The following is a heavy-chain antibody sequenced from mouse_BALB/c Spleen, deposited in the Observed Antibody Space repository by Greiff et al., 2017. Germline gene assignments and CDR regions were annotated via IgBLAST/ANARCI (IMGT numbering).Heavy chain of an antibody. Sequence: QVQLQQSGAELVRPGASVTLSCKASGYTFTDYEMHWVKQTPVHGLEWIGAIDPETGGTAYNQKFKGKATLTEDKSSSTAYMELRSLTSEDSAVYYCTRSTMIPDYWGQGTTRTVSS. J-gene: IGHJ2*01. CDR1: GYTFTDYE. D-gene: IGHD2-4*01. CDR3: TRSTMIPDY. V-gene: IGHV1-15*01. CDR2: IDPETGGT.